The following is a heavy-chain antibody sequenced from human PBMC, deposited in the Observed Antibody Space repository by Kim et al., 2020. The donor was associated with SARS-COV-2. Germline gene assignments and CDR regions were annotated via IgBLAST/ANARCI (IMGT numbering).Heavy chain of an antibody. Sequence: ASVKVSCKASGYTFTSYGISWVRQAPGQGLEWMGWISAYNGNTNYAQKLQGRVTMTTDTSTSTAYMELRSLRSDDTAVYYCASLSDSSGYSSAPDAFDIWGQGTMVTVSS. CDR3: ASLSDSSGYSSAPDAFDI. D-gene: IGHD3-22*01. CDR2: ISAYNGNT. J-gene: IGHJ3*02. V-gene: IGHV1-18*04. CDR1: GYTFTSYG.